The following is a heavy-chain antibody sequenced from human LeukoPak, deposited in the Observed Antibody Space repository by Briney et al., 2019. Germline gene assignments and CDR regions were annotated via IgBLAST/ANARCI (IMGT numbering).Heavy chain of an antibody. V-gene: IGHV3-74*01. CDR3: ARGSRRSLAAAVIFDY. CDR1: GFTFSTYW. J-gene: IGHJ4*02. D-gene: IGHD6-13*01. CDR2: INTDGSTT. Sequence: PGGSLRLSCAASGFTFSTYWVHWVRQAPGKGLVWVSRINTDGSTTTYADSVKGRFTISRDNAKNTLYLQMNSLRAEDTAVYYCARGSRRSLAAAVIFDYWGQGTLVTVSS.